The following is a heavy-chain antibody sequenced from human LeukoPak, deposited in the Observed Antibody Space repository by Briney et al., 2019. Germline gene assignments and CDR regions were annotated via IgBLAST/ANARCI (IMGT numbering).Heavy chain of an antibody. V-gene: IGHV1-69*06. D-gene: IGHD3-3*01. CDR2: IIPMFGTT. Sequence: SLKVSCKASGGTFRRYILGWVRQAPGQGLEWMGGIIPMFGTTKYAQKFQGRVTITADKSTSTVYMELSSLRSEDTAVYYCAREERVGYDFWSGYYTEWGQGTLVTVSS. CDR3: AREERVGYDFWSGYYTE. J-gene: IGHJ4*02. CDR1: GGTFRRYI.